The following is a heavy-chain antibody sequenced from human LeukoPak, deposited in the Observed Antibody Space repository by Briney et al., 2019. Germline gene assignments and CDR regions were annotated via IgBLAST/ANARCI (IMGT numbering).Heavy chain of an antibody. J-gene: IGHJ4*02. D-gene: IGHD3-10*01. CDR1: GYTFTGYY. Sequence: GASVKVSCKASGYTFTGYYMHWVRQAPGQGLEWMGWINPNSGGTNYAQKFQGRVTMTRDTSISTAYMELSRLRSDDTAVYYCARERGSGSYYTDYWGQGTLVTVSS. CDR2: INPNSGGT. V-gene: IGHV1-2*02. CDR3: ARERGSGSYYTDY.